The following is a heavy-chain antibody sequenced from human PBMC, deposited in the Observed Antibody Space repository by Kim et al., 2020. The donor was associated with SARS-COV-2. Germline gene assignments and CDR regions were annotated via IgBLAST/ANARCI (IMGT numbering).Heavy chain of an antibody. CDR3: ARDGSPDLSGWFDP. J-gene: IGHJ5*02. D-gene: IGHD6-25*01. CDR2: IYYNGIT. V-gene: IGHV4-61*01. CDR1: GGSVSSGSYY. Sequence: SETLSLTCTVSGGSVSSGSYYWTWIRQPPGKGLEWIGYIYYNGITNYNPSLKSRVTISVDTSKNQFSLKLSSVTAADTAMYYCARDGSPDLSGWFDPWGQGTLVTVSS.